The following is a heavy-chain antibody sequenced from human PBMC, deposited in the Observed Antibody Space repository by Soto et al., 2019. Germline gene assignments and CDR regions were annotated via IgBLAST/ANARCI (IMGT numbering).Heavy chain of an antibody. CDR3: ASPVAAAGTHLYFYGLDA. J-gene: IGHJ6*01. D-gene: IGHD6-25*01. CDR2: ISSSSSYI. CDR1: GFTFSSYS. Sequence: GGALRLSCAASGFTFSSYSLNWVRQAPGKGLEWVSPISSSSSYIYYADSVKGRFTISRDNAKNSLYLQMNSLRVEDTGVYYYASPVAAAGTHLYFYGLDAWGQGTTVTVSS. V-gene: IGHV3-21*01.